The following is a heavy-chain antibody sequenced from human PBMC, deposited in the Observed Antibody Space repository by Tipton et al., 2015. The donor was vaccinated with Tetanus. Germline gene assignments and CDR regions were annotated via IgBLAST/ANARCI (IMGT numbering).Heavy chain of an antibody. CDR1: GGSLSTFY. D-gene: IGHD1-26*01. V-gene: IGHV4-4*07. Sequence: LRLSCTVSGGSLSTFYWNWIRQPAGKGLEWIGRIYSSGSTNYNPSLKSRVTMSIDTSKSQFSLELTSVTAADTAVYYCARDFRERSGTYFSYYYTMDVWGQGTTVTASS. J-gene: IGHJ6*02. CDR2: IYSSGST. CDR3: ARDFRERSGTYFSYYYTMDV.